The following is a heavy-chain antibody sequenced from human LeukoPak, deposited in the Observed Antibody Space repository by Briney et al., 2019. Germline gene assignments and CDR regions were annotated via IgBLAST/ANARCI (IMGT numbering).Heavy chain of an antibody. CDR3: ARGLGSGSYYGY. CDR1: GYTFTSYY. Sequence: ASVKVSCKTSGYTFTSYYIHWVRQAPGQGLEWMGIINPSGGSPSYAQKLRGRVTMTRDTSTSTVYMEVSSLRSEDTAVYYCARGLGSGSYYGYWGQGTLVTVSS. J-gene: IGHJ4*02. V-gene: IGHV1-46*01. D-gene: IGHD1-26*01. CDR2: INPSGGSP.